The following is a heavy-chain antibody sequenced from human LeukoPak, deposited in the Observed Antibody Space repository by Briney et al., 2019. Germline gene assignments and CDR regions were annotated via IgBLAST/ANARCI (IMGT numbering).Heavy chain of an antibody. D-gene: IGHD3-22*01. CDR2: INPNSGGT. V-gene: IGHV1-2*02. Sequence: ASVKVSCKASGYTFTCYYMHWVRQAPGQGLEWMGWINPNSGGTNYAQKFQGRVTMTRDTSISTAYMELSRLRSDDTAVYYCASPSPAYYYDSSGWSWGQGTLVTVSS. J-gene: IGHJ5*02. CDR3: ASPSPAYYYDSSGWS. CDR1: GYTFTCYY.